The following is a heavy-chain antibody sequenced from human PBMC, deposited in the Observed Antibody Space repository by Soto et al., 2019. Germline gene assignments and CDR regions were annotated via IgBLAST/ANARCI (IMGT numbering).Heavy chain of an antibody. CDR2: ISYDGSDE. CDR3: ARDLGGYSYGYSYGMDV. V-gene: IGHV3-30*03. CDR1: GFTFRSFG. J-gene: IGHJ6*02. Sequence: GGSLRLSCAASGFTFRSFGMHWVRQAPGKGLEWVALISYDGSDEYYADSVKGRFTASRDNSKNTLYLQMNSLRAEDTAVYYCARDLGGYSYGYSYGMDVWGQGTTVTVSS. D-gene: IGHD5-18*01.